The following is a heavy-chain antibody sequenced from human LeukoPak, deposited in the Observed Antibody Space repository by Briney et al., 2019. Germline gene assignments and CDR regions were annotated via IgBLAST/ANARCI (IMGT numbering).Heavy chain of an antibody. Sequence: SETLSLTCTVSGGSISSYYWSWIRQPAAGGLEWIGRIYTTGRTNYNASLKSRVIMSVDTSNNQFSLKLSSVTAADTAVYYCARDLPSYYYDSGNMFDPWGQGILVTVSS. D-gene: IGHD3-10*01. V-gene: IGHV4-4*07. CDR2: IYTTGRT. J-gene: IGHJ5*02. CDR1: GGSISSYY. CDR3: ARDLPSYYYDSGNMFDP.